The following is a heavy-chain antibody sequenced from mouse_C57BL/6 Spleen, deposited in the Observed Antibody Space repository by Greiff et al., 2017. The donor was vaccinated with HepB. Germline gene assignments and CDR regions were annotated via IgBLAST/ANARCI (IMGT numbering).Heavy chain of an antibody. J-gene: IGHJ4*01. CDR2: INPGSGGT. CDR3: ARRQLRLQYYAMDY. CDR1: GYAFTNYL. V-gene: IGHV1-54*01. D-gene: IGHD3-2*02. Sequence: VQGVESGAELVRPGTSVKVSCKASGYAFTNYLIEWVKQRPGQGLEWIGVINPGSGGTNYNEKFKGKATLTADKSSSTAYMQLSSLTSEDSAVYFVARRQLRLQYYAMDYWGQGTSVTVSS.